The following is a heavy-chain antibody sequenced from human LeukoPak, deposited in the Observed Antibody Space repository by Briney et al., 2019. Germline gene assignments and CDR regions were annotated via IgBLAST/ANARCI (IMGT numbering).Heavy chain of an antibody. CDR2: INWNGGST. CDR3: ARGTLKAAAADFDY. D-gene: IGHD6-13*01. Sequence: GGSLRLSCAASGFTFDDYGMSWVRQAPGKGLEWVSGINWNGGSTGYADSVKGRFTISRDNAKNSLYLQMNSLRAEDTALYYCARGTLKAAAADFDYWGQGTLVTVSS. J-gene: IGHJ4*02. CDR1: GFTFDDYG. V-gene: IGHV3-20*04.